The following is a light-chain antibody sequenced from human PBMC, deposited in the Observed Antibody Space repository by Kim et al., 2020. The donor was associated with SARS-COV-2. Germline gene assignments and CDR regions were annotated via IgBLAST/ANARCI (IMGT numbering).Light chain of an antibody. CDR3: QQRYSWPPLT. CDR2: DAS. CDR1: QSVSHH. V-gene: IGKV3-11*01. Sequence: VLTQSPATLSLSPGERATLSCRTSQSVSHHLAWYQQKRGQAPRLLIYDASNRATGIPARFSGSGSGTDFNLTIHSLEPEDSAVYYCQQRYSWPPLTFCGGTKVDIK. J-gene: IGKJ4*01.